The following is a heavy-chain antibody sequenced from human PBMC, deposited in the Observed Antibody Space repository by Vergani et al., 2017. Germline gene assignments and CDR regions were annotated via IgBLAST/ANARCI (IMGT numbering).Heavy chain of an antibody. V-gene: IGHV3-23*04. CDR1: GFTFSSYA. CDR2: ISGSGGST. CDR3: AKLGYYDSSGYPPWVDY. D-gene: IGHD3-22*01. Sequence: VQLVESGGGVVQPGRSLRLSCAASGFTFSSYAMSWVRQAPGKGLEWVSAISGSGGSTYYADSVKGRFTISRDNSKNTLYLQMNSLRAEDTAVYYCAKLGYYDSSGYPPWVDYWGQGTLVTVSS. J-gene: IGHJ4*02.